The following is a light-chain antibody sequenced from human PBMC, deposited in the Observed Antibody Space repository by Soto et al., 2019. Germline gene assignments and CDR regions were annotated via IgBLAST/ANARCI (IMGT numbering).Light chain of an antibody. CDR1: SSNIGAGYD. V-gene: IGLV1-40*01. J-gene: IGLJ3*02. CDR3: QSYDSSLSVDWV. CDR2: GNS. Sequence: QPVLTQPPSVSGAPGQRVTISCTGSSSNIGAGYDVHWYQQLPGTAPKLLIYGNSNRPSGVPDRFSGSKSGTSASLAITGLQAEDEADYYCQSYDSSLSVDWVFGGGTKLT.